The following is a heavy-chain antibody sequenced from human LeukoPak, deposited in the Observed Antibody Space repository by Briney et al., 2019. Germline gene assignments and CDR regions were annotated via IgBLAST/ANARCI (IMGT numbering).Heavy chain of an antibody. CDR3: AKQGYGSGSYCDY. V-gene: IGHV3-23*01. Sequence: GGSLRLSCAASGFTFSSYAMSWVRQAPGKGLEWVSSISGSGGSPYYADSVKGRFTISRDNSENTLFLQMNSLRAEDTALYYCAKQGYGSGSYCDYWGQGTPVTVSS. CDR1: GFTFSSYA. J-gene: IGHJ4*02. CDR2: ISGSGGSP. D-gene: IGHD3-10*01.